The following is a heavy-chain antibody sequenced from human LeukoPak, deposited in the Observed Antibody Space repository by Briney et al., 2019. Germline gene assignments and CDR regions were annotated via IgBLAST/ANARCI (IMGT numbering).Heavy chain of an antibody. Sequence: ASVKVSCKASGYTFTGYAMHWVRQAPGQRLEWMGWINAGNGNTKYSQKFQGRVTITRDTSASTAYMELSSLRSEDTAVYYCARDESSSWYAYFQHWGQGTLVTVSS. D-gene: IGHD6-13*01. CDR3: ARDESSSWYAYFQH. CDR1: GYTFTGYA. J-gene: IGHJ1*01. V-gene: IGHV1-3*01. CDR2: INAGNGNT.